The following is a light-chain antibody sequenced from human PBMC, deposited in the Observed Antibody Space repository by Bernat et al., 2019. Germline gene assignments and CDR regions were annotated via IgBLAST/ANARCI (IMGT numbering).Light chain of an antibody. V-gene: IGKV3D-20*02. CDR3: QQRSNWPRA. CDR2: GAS. J-gene: IGKJ2*01. CDR1: QSVSSSY. Sequence: EAVLTQSPGTLSLSPGERATLSCRASQSVSSSYLAWYQQKPGQAPRLLIYGASSRATGIPDRFSGSGSGADFTLTISSLEPEDFAVYYWQQRSNWPRAFGQGTKLEIK.